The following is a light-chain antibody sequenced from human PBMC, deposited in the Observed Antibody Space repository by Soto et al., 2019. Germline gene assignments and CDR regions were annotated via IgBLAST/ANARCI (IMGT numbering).Light chain of an antibody. CDR3: QQYYSFWT. CDR1: RSVDKW. CDR2: EAS. Sequence: DIQMTQSPSTLSASLGDRVTIICRASRSVDKWLAWYQQKSGKAPKPLIYEASHLQSGVPSRFGGSGSGTEFTLTINNLQPEDVATYYCQQYYSFWTFGQGTTVEV. J-gene: IGKJ1*01. V-gene: IGKV1-5*02.